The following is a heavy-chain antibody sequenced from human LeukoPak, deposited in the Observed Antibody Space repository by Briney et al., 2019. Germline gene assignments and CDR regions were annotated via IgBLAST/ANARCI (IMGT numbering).Heavy chain of an antibody. V-gene: IGHV4-34*01. J-gene: IGHJ4*02. CDR1: GGSFSGYY. D-gene: IGHD5-18*01. Sequence: SETLSLTCAVYGGSFSGYYWSWIRQPPGKGLEWVGEINHTGSTNYNPSLKRRLTISLDTSKNQFSLKLSSVTAADTAVYYCARKRYLRGYSYGYEGYYFDYWGQGTLVTVSS. CDR3: ARKRYLRGYSYGYEGYYFDY. CDR2: INHTGST.